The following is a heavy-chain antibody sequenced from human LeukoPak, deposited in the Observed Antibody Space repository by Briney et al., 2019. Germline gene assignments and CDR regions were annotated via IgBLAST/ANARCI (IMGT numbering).Heavy chain of an antibody. V-gene: IGHV1-69*02. J-gene: IGHJ4*02. D-gene: IGHD3-22*01. CDR2: IIPILGIA. CDR1: GYTFSGYY. Sequence: SVKVSCKASGYTFSGYYLFWVRQAPGQGLEWMGRIIPILGIANYAQKFQGRVTITADKSTSTAYVELSSLRSEDTAVYYCAAHYYDSSGYSTYWGQGTLVTVSS. CDR3: AAHYYDSSGYSTY.